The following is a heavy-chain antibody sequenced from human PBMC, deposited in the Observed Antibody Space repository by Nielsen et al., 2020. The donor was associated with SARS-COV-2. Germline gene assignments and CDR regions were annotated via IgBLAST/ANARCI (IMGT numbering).Heavy chain of an antibody. CDR1: GGSVSSNDW. CDR2: VSHSGST. D-gene: IGHD2-2*02. V-gene: IGHV4-4*02. CDR3: ARGHLVVVPSPILGLGPFFYSFYLDV. J-gene: IGHJ6*03. Sequence: SETLSLTCAVSGGSVSSNDWWTWVRQSPGKGLEWIGEVSHSGSTNYSPSLTSRVTLSMDKSRRQFSLRLASVSAADTAVYFCARGHLVVVPSPILGLGPFFYSFYLDVWGKGTTVIVSS.